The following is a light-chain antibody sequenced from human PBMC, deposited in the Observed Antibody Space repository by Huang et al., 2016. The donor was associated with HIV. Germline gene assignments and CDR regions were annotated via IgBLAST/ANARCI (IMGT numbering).Light chain of an antibody. CDR3: QQFNNWPPA. CDR2: EAS. V-gene: IGKV3-15*01. J-gene: IGKJ4*01. CDR1: QNVRNN. Sequence: ETLMTQFPATLSVSPGERATLSCRASQNVRNNLAWYQQKHGQAPRLLFYEASSRATGVPGRFSASGSGIDFTLTISSLQSEDFAVYYCQQFNNWPPAFGGGTTVEIK.